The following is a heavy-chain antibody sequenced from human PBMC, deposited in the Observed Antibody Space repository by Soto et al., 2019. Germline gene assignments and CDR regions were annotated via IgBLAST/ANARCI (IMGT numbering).Heavy chain of an antibody. CDR1: GGSISSYY. J-gene: IGHJ5*02. V-gene: IGHV4-59*01. CDR2: IYYSGST. D-gene: IGHD1-20*01. CDR3: ARAWYNWNGDYNWFDP. Sequence: SSETLSLTCTVSGGSISSYYWSWIRQPPGKGLEWIGYIYYSGSTNYNPSLKSRVTISVDTSKNQFSLKLSSVTAADTAVYYCARAWYNWNGDYNWFDPWGQGTLVTV.